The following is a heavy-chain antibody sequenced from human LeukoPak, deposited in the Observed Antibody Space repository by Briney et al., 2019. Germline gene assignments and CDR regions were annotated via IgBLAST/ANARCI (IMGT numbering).Heavy chain of an antibody. V-gene: IGHV4-30-4*08. CDR2: IYCSGST. D-gene: IGHD3-3*01. CDR1: GGSISSGDYY. Sequence: PSQTLSLTCTVSGGSISSGDYYWSWIRQPPGKGLEWIVYIYCSGSTYYNPSLKSRVTISVYTSKNQFSLKLSSVTAADTAVYYCARGLNTYYDFWSGYENWFDPWGQGTLVTVSS. CDR3: ARGLNTYYDFWSGYENWFDP. J-gene: IGHJ5*02.